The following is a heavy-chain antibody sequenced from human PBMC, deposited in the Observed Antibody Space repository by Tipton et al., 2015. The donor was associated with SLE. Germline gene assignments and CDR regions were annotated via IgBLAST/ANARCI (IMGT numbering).Heavy chain of an antibody. CDR2: ISWDGGST. V-gene: IGHV3-43*01. D-gene: IGHD2-15*01. J-gene: IGHJ4*02. CDR3: AKDFYANKWSEGFDS. Sequence: SLRLSCAASGFTFDDYTMHWVRQGPGKGLEWVSVISWDGGSTYYSDSVKGRFTISRDNSKNSLFLQMNGLRTEDTALYYCAKDFYANKWSEGFDSWGQGTLVTVSS. CDR1: GFTFDDYT.